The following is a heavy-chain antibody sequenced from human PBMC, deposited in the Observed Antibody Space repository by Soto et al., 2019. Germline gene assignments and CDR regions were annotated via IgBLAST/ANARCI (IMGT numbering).Heavy chain of an antibody. Sequence: QVQLVQSGAEVKKPGASVKVSCKVSGYTLTELSMHWVRQAHGKGIEWMGGFDPEDGETIYAQKFQGRVTMTEDTSTDTAYMELSSRRSEDTSVYYCATGPFAEAPVHFDWLLLPCLRFDYCGQGTLVTVSS. V-gene: IGHV1-24*01. D-gene: IGHD3-9*01. CDR1: GYTLTELS. CDR3: ATGPFAEAPVHFDWLLLPCLRFDY. J-gene: IGHJ4*02. CDR2: FDPEDGET.